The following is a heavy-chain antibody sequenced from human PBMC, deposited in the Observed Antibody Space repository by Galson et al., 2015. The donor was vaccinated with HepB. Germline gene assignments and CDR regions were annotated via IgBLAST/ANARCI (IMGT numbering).Heavy chain of an antibody. V-gene: IGHV6-1*01. CDR1: GDSVSSNSAA. J-gene: IGHJ3*02. Sequence: CAISGDSVSSNSAAWNWIRQSPSRGLEWLGRTYYRSKWYNDYAVSVKSRITINPDTSKNQFSLQLNSVTPEDTAVYYCARGRSSVNYYGSGSYPPNDAFDIWGQGTMVTVSS. CDR2: TYYRSKWYN. CDR3: ARGRSSVNYYGSGSYPPNDAFDI. D-gene: IGHD3-10*01.